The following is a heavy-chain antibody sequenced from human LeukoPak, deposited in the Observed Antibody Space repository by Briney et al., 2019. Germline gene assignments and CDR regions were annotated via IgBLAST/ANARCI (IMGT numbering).Heavy chain of an antibody. CDR3: ARPPHQYGLDV. V-gene: IGHV4-39*01. D-gene: IGHD2-2*01. Sequence: SETLSLTCTVSGGSISSSSYYWGWIRQPPGKGLEWIGSIYYSGSTYYNPSLKSRVTISVDTSKNQFSLKLSSVTAADTAVYYCARPPHQYGLDVWGQGTTVTVSS. CDR1: GGSISSSSYY. J-gene: IGHJ6*02. CDR2: IYYSGST.